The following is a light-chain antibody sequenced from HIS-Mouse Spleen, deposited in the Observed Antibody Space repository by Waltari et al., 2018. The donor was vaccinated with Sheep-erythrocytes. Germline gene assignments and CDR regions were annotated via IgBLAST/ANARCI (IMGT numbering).Light chain of an antibody. V-gene: IGKV3-15*01. CDR3: QQYNNWPPRYT. J-gene: IGKJ2*01. CDR1: QSVSSN. Sequence: EIVMTQSAATLSVSPAERDNLSCRASQSVSSNLAWYQQKPGQAPRLLIYGASTRATGIPARFSGSGSGTEFTLTISSMQSEDFAVYYCQQYNNWPPRYTFGQGTKLEIK. CDR2: GAS.